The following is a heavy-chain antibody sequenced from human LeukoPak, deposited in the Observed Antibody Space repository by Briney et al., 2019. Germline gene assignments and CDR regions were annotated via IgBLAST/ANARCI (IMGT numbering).Heavy chain of an antibody. CDR1: GFMFSKFA. D-gene: IGHD1-26*01. CDR3: AFEIGRSQGACDI. V-gene: IGHV3-33*01. CDR2: IWNDGSDE. Sequence: GGSLRLSCAASGFMFSKFAMHWVRQTPGKGLDWVAAIWNDGSDENYADSVKGRFTISSDNSKNTLYLQMNSLRAEETAVYYCAFEIGRSQGACDIWGQGTMITVSS. J-gene: IGHJ3*02.